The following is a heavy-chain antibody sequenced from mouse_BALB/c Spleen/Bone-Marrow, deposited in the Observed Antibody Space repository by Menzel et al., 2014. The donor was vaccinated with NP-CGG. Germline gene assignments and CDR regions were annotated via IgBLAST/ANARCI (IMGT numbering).Heavy chain of an antibody. Sequence: QVQLQQQSGVELVRPGTSVKVSCKASGYAFTNYLIEWVKQRPGQGLEWIGVINPGSGGTNYNEKFKGKATLTTDKSSSTAYMQLSSLTSDDCAVYFCARGVVGHAMDYWGQGTSVTVSS. J-gene: IGHJ4*01. CDR2: INPGSGGT. D-gene: IGHD1-1*01. CDR3: ARGVVGHAMDY. CDR1: GYAFTNYL. V-gene: IGHV1-54*01.